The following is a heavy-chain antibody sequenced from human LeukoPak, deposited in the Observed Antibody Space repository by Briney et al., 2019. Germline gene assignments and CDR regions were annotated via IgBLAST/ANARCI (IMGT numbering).Heavy chain of an antibody. D-gene: IGHD4-17*01. CDR2: INSDGSST. CDR3: ARGGKNDYGDYVLDY. V-gene: IGHV3-74*01. CDR1: GFTFSSYW. Sequence: GGSLRLSCAASGFTFSSYWMHWVRQAPGKGLVWVSRINSDGSSTSYAGSVKGRFTISRGNAKNTLYLQMNSLRAEDTAVYYCARGGKNDYGDYVLDYWGQGTLVTVSS. J-gene: IGHJ4*02.